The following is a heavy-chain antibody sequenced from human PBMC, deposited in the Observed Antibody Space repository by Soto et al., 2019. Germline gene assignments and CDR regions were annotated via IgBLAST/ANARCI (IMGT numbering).Heavy chain of an antibody. CDR1: GYTFTKFH. J-gene: IGHJ4*02. V-gene: IGHV1-46*01. CDR2: IDPSGGVT. D-gene: IGHD3-16*01. CDR3: ARDLIGHDNYETIGYYFGH. Sequence: QVQLIQFGAEVKKPGASVKVSCRTSGYTFTKFHIHWVRQAPGQGLEWMGMIDPSGGVTRDAQRFQGRITMTSDTSTSSVYTELRGLTSEDTAVYYCARDLIGHDNYETIGYYFGHWGPGTLVTVSS.